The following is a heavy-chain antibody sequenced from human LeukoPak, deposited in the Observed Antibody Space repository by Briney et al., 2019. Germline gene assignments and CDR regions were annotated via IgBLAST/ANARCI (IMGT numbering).Heavy chain of an antibody. V-gene: IGHV3-7*01. J-gene: IGHJ6*03. CDR3: ARFGGGSCSGSSCYDYYVDV. CDR1: GFIFSNFW. D-gene: IGHD2-2*01. Sequence: AGGSLRLSCATSGFIFSNFWMTWVRQAPGKGLEWVANIKEDGSQRYYVDSVEGRFTISRDNVKNSLDLQMNTLRVEDTAVYYCARFGGGSCSGSSCYDYYVDVWGKGTTVTVSS. CDR2: IKEDGSQR.